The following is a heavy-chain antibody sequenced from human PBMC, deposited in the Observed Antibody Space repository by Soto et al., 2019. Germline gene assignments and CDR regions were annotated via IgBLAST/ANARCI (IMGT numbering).Heavy chain of an antibody. CDR2: ISYDESNK. Sequence: QVQLVESGGGVVQPGRSLRLSCAASGFSFRSYGMHWVRQAPGRGLEWVAVISYDESNKYYADSVKGRFTISRDNSKNMLYLQMNSLRAEDTAVYYCAKQFTPHSSGWPDGFDTWGQGTMVTVSS. CDR1: GFSFRSYG. J-gene: IGHJ3*02. CDR3: AKQFTPHSSGWPDGFDT. D-gene: IGHD6-19*01. V-gene: IGHV3-30*18.